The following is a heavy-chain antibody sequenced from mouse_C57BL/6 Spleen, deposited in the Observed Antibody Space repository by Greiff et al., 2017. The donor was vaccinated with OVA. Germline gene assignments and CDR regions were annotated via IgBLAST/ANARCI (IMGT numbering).Heavy chain of an antibody. CDR2: IDPSDRYT. V-gene: IGHV1-50*01. Sequence: VQLQQPGAELVKPGASVKLSCKASGSTFTSYWMQWVKQRPGQGLEWIGEIDPSDRYTNYNQKFKGKATLTVDTSSSTAYMQLSSLTSEDSADYYCARFRLRTVDYWGQGTTLTVSS. CDR1: GSTFTSYW. CDR3: ARFRLRTVDY. D-gene: IGHD2-4*01. J-gene: IGHJ2*01.